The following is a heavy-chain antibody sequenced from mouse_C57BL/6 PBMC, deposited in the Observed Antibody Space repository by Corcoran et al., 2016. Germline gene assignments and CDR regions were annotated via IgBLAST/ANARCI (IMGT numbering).Heavy chain of an antibody. D-gene: IGHD2-5*01. CDR3: ARDSNWYFDA. CDR2: INPYSGVP. V-gene: IGHV9-3*01. J-gene: IGHJ1*03. CDR1: GYTFTTYG. Sequence: QIQLVQSGPELKKPGETVKISCKASGYTFTTYGMSWVRQAPGKGLKWMAWINPYSGVPTYADDFKGRFAFSLETSASTAYLQLNNLKNEDTATYFCARDSNWYFDAWGTGTTVTVSS.